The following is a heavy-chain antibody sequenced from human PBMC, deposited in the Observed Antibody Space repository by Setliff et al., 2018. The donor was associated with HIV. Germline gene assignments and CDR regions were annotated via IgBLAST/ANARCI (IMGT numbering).Heavy chain of an antibody. J-gene: IGHJ6*02. CDR1: GASISSYS. V-gene: IGHV4-59*01. CDR2: IHSYGST. CDR3: ARVKYSYAQGFYYGLDV. D-gene: IGHD5-18*01. Sequence: TLSLTCTVSGASISSYSWSWIRQSPGKRLEWIGYIHSYGSTDYNPFLESRVTISVDTSKSQFSLKLRSVTAADTAMFYCARVKYSYAQGFYYGLDVWGQGTTVTVSS.